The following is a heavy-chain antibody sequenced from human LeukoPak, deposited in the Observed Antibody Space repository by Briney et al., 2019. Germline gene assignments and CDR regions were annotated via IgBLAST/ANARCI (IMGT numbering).Heavy chain of an antibody. CDR2: IIPIFGTA. CDR3: ASTRNDYVWGSYRGVDY. Sequence: SVTVSCKASGGTFSSYAISWVRQAPGQGLEWMGGIIPIFGTANYAQKFQGRVTITADESTSTAYMELSSLRSEDTAVYYCASTRNDYVWGSYRGVDYWGQGTLVTVPS. D-gene: IGHD3-16*02. J-gene: IGHJ4*02. V-gene: IGHV1-69*13. CDR1: GGTFSSYA.